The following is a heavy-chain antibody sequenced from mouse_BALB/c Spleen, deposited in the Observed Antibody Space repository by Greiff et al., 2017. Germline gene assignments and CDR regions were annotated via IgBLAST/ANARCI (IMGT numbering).Heavy chain of an antibody. D-gene: IGHD2-12*01. Sequence: DVMLVESGGGLVQPGGSLRLSCATSGFTFTAYYMSWVRQPPGKALEWLGFIRNKANGYTTEYSASVKGRFTISRDNSQSILYLQMNTLRAEDSATYYCAREGGYYSYGYAMDYWGQGTSVTVAS. J-gene: IGHJ4*01. V-gene: IGHV7-3*02. CDR3: AREGGYYSYGYAMDY. CDR1: GFTFTAYY. CDR2: IRNKANGYTT.